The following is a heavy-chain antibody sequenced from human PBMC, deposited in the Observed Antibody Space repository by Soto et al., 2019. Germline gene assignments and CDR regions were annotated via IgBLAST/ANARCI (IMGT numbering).Heavy chain of an antibody. CDR2: MSSSSAIT. J-gene: IGHJ4*02. CDR1: GFTFSRYS. V-gene: IGHV3-48*02. Sequence: EVQLVESGGGLVQPGGSLRLSCAASGFTFSRYSMNWVRQAPGKGLEWVSYMSSSSAITYYSDSVQGRFAISRDNAKDSLYLQMNCLTDEDTAVYYCARDRGISVAGIDYWGQGTLVTVSS. CDR3: ARDRGISVAGIDY. D-gene: IGHD6-19*01.